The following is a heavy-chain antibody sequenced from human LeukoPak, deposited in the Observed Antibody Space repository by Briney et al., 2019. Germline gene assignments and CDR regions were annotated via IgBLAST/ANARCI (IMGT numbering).Heavy chain of an antibody. CDR3: ARSSVAGYYYYYGMDV. CDR1: GFTFSSYA. CDR2: ISYDGSNK. V-gene: IGHV3-30-3*01. Sequence: GRSLRLSCAASGFTFSSYAMHWVRQAPGKGLEWVAVISYDGSNKYYADSVKGRFTISRDNSKNTLYLQMNSLRAEDTAVYYCARSSVAGYYYYYGMDVWGQGTTVTVSS. J-gene: IGHJ6*02. D-gene: IGHD6-19*01.